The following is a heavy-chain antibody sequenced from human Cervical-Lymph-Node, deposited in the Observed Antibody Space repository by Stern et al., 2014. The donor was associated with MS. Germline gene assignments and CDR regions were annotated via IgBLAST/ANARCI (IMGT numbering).Heavy chain of an antibody. CDR2: LSNYSTHT. CDR1: GFNFSPYS. Sequence: EVQLLESGGGLVKPGESLRLSCDASGFNFSPYSINWVRQAPGQGLEWISSLSNYSTHTSAAASVECRFTISRDSAKDAFFLHMVSLRAEDTAVYYCARARVGDYARSPHLDSWGQGTLVTVSS. CDR3: ARARVGDYARSPHLDS. D-gene: IGHD4-17*01. J-gene: IGHJ4*02. V-gene: IGHV3-21*01.